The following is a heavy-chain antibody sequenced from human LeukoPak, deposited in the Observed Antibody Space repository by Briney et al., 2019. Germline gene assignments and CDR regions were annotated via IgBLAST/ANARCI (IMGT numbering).Heavy chain of an antibody. D-gene: IGHD3-22*01. CDR3: VYDSSGYYGLWFDP. CDR2: IYYSGST. CDR1: GGSISSSSYY. Sequence: SETLSLTCTVSGGSISSSSYYWGWIRQPPGKGLEWFGSIYYSGSTYYNPSLKSRVTISVDTSKNQFSLKLSSVTAADTAVYYCVYDSSGYYGLWFDPWGQGTLVTVSS. J-gene: IGHJ5*02. V-gene: IGHV4-39*07.